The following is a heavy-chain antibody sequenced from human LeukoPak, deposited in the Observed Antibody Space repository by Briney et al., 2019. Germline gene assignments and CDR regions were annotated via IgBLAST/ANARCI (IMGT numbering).Heavy chain of an antibody. V-gene: IGHV3-23*01. CDR3: AKHRGFDY. D-gene: IGHD3-10*01. CDR2: IGIISGSA. J-gene: IGHJ4*02. Sequence: LEWVSLIGIISGSATYAGPVKGRFTVSRDNSKNTLYLQMNSLRAEDAAVYYCAKHRGFDYWGQGTPVTVSS.